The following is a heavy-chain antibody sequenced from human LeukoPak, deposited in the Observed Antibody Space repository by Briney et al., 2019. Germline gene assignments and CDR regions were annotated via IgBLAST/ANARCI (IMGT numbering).Heavy chain of an antibody. CDR1: GVSISSWGYH. J-gene: IGHJ4*02. CDR3: ARGDRRFRPPGIAAAGSPPRY. Sequence: SETLSLTCSVSGVSISSWGYHWGWIRQPPGKGLEWIGEINHSGSTNYNPSLKSRVTISVDTSKNQFSLKLSSVTAADTAVYYCARGDRRFRPPGIAAAGSPPRYWGQGTLVTVSS. V-gene: IGHV4-39*07. D-gene: IGHD6-13*01. CDR2: INHSGST.